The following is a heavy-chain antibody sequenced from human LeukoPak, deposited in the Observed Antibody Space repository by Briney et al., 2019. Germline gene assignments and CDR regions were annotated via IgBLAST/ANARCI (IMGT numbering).Heavy chain of an antibody. V-gene: IGHV3-30-3*01. CDR3: ARATGRYRPFDY. CDR1: GFTFSSYT. Sequence: GGSLRLSCAASGFTFSSYTIHWVRQPPGKGLEWVAVISFDGSNKYYADSVKGRFTISRDKSKNTLSLQMNSLRAEDTAVYYCARATGRYRPFDYWGQGTLVTVSS. D-gene: IGHD6-19*01. J-gene: IGHJ4*02. CDR2: ISFDGSNK.